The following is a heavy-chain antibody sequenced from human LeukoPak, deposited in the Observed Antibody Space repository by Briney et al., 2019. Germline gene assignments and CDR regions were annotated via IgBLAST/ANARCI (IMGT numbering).Heavy chain of an antibody. D-gene: IGHD6-6*01. Sequence: GGSLRLSCAASGFTFSSYSMNWVRQAPGKGLEWVSSISSSSSYIYYADSVKGRFTISRDNAKNSLYLQMNSQRAEDTAVYYCARVTGYSSSSLHYWGQGTLVTVSS. CDR2: ISSSSSYI. CDR1: GFTFSSYS. CDR3: ARVTGYSSSSLHY. V-gene: IGHV3-21*01. J-gene: IGHJ4*02.